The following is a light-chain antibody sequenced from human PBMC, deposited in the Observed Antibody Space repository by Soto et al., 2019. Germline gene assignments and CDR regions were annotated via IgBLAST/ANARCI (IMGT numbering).Light chain of an antibody. J-gene: IGKJ1*01. CDR3: QQYNSQGT. CDR1: QSISSW. CDR2: DAS. V-gene: IGKV1-5*01. Sequence: DIQMTQSPSTLSASVGDRVTITCRASQSISSWLAWYQQKPGKAPKLLIYDASSLESGVPSRFSGSGSGTEFTLTISSLQPDDFATYYCQQYNSQGTFGQGTMVAIK.